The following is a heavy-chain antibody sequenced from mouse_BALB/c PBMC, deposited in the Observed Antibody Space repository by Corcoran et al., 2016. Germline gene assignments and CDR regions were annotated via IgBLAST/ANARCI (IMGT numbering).Heavy chain of an antibody. CDR1: GYTFSSYW. J-gene: IGHJ4*01. D-gene: IGHD1-1*01. Sequence: QVQLQQSGAELMMPGASVNISCNATGYTFSSYWIAWVKQRPGHGLEWIGEILPGSGSTNYNEKFKGKATFTADTSSNTAYMQLSSLTSEDSAVYYCARQRGSSYAMDYWGEGSSVNVSS. CDR3: ARQRGSSYAMDY. CDR2: ILPGSGST. V-gene: IGHV1-9*01.